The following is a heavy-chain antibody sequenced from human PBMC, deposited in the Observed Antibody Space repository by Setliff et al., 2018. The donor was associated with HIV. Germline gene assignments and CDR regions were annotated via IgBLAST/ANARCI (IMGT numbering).Heavy chain of an antibody. D-gene: IGHD3-9*01. CDR3: ARDYDILTGYTDYYYMDV. Sequence: ASVKVSCKVSGYTLTEISMHWVRQAPGQGLEWMGIINPSGGSTSYAQKFQGRVTMTRDTSTSTVYMELSSLRSEDTAVYYCARDYDILTGYTDYYYMDVWGKGTTVTVSS. J-gene: IGHJ6*03. V-gene: IGHV1-46*01. CDR2: INPSGGST. CDR1: GYTLTEIS.